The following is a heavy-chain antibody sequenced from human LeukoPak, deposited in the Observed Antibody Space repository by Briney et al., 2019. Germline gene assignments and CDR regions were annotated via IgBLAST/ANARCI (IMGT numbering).Heavy chain of an antibody. CDR3: AKEGIAVAGTAVYFDY. V-gene: IGHV3-23*01. D-gene: IGHD6-19*01. J-gene: IGHJ4*02. CDR2: ISGSGGST. Sequence: SGGSLRLSCAASGFTFSSYAMSWVRQVPGKGREWVSAISGSGGSTYYADSVKGRFTISRDNSRNTLYLQMNSLRAEDTVVYYCAKEGIAVAGTAVYFDYWGQGTLVTVSS. CDR1: GFTFSSYA.